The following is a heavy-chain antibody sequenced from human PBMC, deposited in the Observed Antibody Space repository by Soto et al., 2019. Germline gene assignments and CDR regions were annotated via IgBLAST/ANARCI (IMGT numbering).Heavy chain of an antibody. D-gene: IGHD3-10*01. CDR3: ARSPYYYGSASYVYYYGVDV. Sequence: QVQVVESGGGVVQPGRSLRLSCAASGFTFRNYGMHWVRQAPGKGLEWVAVISDDGSNKYYADSVKGRFSISRDNSKNPLYLQVNSLRVEDTAVYYCARSPYYYGSASYVYYYGVDVWGQGTTVTVSS. J-gene: IGHJ6*02. V-gene: IGHV3-30*19. CDR1: GFTFRNYG. CDR2: ISDDGSNK.